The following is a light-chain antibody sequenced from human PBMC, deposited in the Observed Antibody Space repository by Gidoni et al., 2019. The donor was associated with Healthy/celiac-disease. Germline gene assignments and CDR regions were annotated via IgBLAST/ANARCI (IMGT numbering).Light chain of an antibody. CDR2: RDS. V-gene: IGLV3-9*01. J-gene: IGLJ2*01. CDR1: NIGSKN. Sequence: SYDLTQPLSVSVALGQTARITCGGNNIGSKNVHWYQQKPGQAPVLVIYRDSNRPSGIPARFSGSNSGNTATLTISRAQAGDEADYYCQVWDSSFYVVFGGGTKLTVL. CDR3: QVWDSSFYVV.